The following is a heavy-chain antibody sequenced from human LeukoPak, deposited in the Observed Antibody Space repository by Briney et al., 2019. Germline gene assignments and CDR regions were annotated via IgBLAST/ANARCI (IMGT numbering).Heavy chain of an antibody. Sequence: PSETLSLTCAVYGGSFSGYYWSWIRQLPGKGLEWIGEINHSGSTNYNPSLKSRVTISVDTSKNQFSLKLSSVTAADTAVYYCARGRPLGARRYYYYMDVWGKGTTVTVSS. J-gene: IGHJ6*03. CDR3: ARGRPLGARRYYYYMDV. D-gene: IGHD1-26*01. CDR1: GGSFSGYY. CDR2: INHSGST. V-gene: IGHV4-34*01.